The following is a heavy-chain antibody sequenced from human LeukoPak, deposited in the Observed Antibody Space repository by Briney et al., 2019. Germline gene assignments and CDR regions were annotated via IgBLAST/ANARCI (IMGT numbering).Heavy chain of an antibody. J-gene: IGHJ4*02. V-gene: IGHV3-21*01. CDR3: AQLKLGTQDY. CDR1: GFNFTAYG. CDR2: ISASSDYT. Sequence: PGGSLRLSCAAPGFNFTAYGMSWVRLAPGKGLEWVSSISASSDYTYYADSVTGRFTISRDNAKNSLYLQMNSLRAEDTAVYYCAQLKLGTQDYWGQGTLVTVSS. D-gene: IGHD7-27*01.